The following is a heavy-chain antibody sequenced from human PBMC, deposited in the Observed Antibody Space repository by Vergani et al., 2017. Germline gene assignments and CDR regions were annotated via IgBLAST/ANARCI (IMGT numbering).Heavy chain of an antibody. D-gene: IGHD5-24*01. CDR3: GRGSDNYN. CDR2: ISGSATGDST. CDR1: GLVFSDYT. J-gene: IGHJ4*02. V-gene: IGHV3-23*04. Sequence: EVQLVESGGDLAQPGGSLTLSCVAYGLVFSDYTMSWVRQAPGRGLEWVSIISGSATGDSTHYADSVKGRFTISRDNSKNTLYLQMNSLRVEDTAVYYCGRGSDNYNWGQGTLVTVSS.